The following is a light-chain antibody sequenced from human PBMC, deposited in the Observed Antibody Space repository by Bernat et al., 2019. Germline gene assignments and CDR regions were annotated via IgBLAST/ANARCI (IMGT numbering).Light chain of an antibody. J-gene: IGLJ1*01. CDR1: SSDIGGYKY. V-gene: IGLV2-11*01. Sequence: QSALTQPRSVSGSPGQSVTTSCTGSSSDIGGYKYVSWYQQHPGKVPKLIIYDVNERPSGVPDRFSGSKSGNAASLTISGLQADDEADYYCCSYSVTAYLFGTGTKVTVL. CDR3: CSYSVTAYL. CDR2: DVN.